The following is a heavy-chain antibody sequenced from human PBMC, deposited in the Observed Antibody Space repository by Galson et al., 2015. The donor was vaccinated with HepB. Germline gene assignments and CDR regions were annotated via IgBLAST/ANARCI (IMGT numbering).Heavy chain of an antibody. CDR1: GFTFSNAW. D-gene: IGHD3-22*01. V-gene: IGHV3-15*01. CDR2: IKSKTDGGTT. J-gene: IGHJ4*02. CDR3: TTHRRDSSGYLYYFDY. Sequence: SLRLSCAASGFTFSNAWMSWVRQAPGKGLEWVGRIKSKTDGGTTDYAAPVKGRFTISRDDSKNTLYLQMNSLKTEDTAVYYCTTHRRDSSGYLYYFDYWGQGTLVTVSS.